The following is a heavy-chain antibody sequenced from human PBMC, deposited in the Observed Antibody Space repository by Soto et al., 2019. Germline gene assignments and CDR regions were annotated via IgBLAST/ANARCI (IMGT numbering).Heavy chain of an antibody. D-gene: IGHD3-16*01. V-gene: IGHV1-69*12. Sequence: QVQLVQSGVEVKKPGSSVKVSCKASGGTFSTYAINWVRQAPGQGLEWMGGIIPMFGTAKYAQRFQGRVTITADEATSTAYMELSSLRSEDTAVYYCAVLGANSYERAYWSQGTLVTVSS. CDR1: GGTFSTYA. J-gene: IGHJ4*02. CDR2: IIPMFGTA. CDR3: AVLGANSYERAY.